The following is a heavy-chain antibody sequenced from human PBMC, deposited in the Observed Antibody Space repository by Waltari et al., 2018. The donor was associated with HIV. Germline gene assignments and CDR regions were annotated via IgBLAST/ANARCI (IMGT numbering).Heavy chain of an antibody. Sequence: QVQLVQSGADVKKPGASVIVSCRASGYTFTAYYIHWVRQAPGQGLDWMERINPSTGATDYAQKFQGAVTMTGDTSINTAYMQLSRLMSDHTAIYYCARGPRITMFQGVGTPFDSWGQGTLVIVSS. D-gene: IGHD3-10*01. CDR1: GYTFTAYY. J-gene: IGHJ4*02. CDR3: ARGPRITMFQGVGTPFDS. CDR2: INPSTGAT. V-gene: IGHV1-2*06.